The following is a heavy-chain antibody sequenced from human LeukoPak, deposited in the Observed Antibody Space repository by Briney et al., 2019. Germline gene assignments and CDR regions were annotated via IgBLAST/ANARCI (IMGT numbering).Heavy chain of an antibody. CDR1: GGSFSGYY. D-gene: IGHD2/OR15-2a*01. Sequence: PSETLSLTCAVYGGSFSGYYWTWIRQPPGKGLEWIGEISHNGVTNYNPSLKSRVAISVDTSKNQFSLKLSSVTAADTAVYYCARQVVIIPSSRGGPWFDPWGQGTLVAVSS. CDR3: ARQVVIIPSSRGGPWFDP. J-gene: IGHJ5*01. V-gene: IGHV4-34*01. CDR2: ISHNGVT.